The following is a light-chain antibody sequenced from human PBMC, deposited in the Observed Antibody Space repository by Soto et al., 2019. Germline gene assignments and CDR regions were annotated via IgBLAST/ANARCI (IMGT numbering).Light chain of an antibody. J-gene: IGKJ3*01. CDR3: QQNYITPLA. Sequence: DIEMTQSPSSLSASVGDRVTITCRASQSISSYLNWYQQKPGKAPRLLIYAVSNLQSGVPSRFSGSGSGTDFTLTISSLQPKDFATYYCQQNYITPLAFGPGTKVDIK. CDR1: QSISSY. CDR2: AVS. V-gene: IGKV1-39*01.